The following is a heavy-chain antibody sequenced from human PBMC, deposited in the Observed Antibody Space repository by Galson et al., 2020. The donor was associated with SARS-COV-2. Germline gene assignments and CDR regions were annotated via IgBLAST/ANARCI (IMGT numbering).Heavy chain of an antibody. Sequence: SETLSLTCTVSGYSISSGYYWGWIRQPPGKGLEWIGSIYHSGSTYYNPSLKSRVTISVDTSKNQFSLKLSSVTAADTAVYYCARPTGYSSGWYPDYFDYWGQGTLVTVSS. CDR3: ARPTGYSSGWYPDYFDY. CDR2: IYHSGST. D-gene: IGHD6-19*01. CDR1: GYSISSGYY. J-gene: IGHJ4*02. V-gene: IGHV4-38-2*02.